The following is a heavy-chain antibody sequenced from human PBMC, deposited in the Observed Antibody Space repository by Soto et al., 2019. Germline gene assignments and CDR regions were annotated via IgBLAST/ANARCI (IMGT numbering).Heavy chain of an antibody. V-gene: IGHV1-69*04. J-gene: IGHJ4*02. D-gene: IGHD2-21*01. CDR2: IIPILGIA. CDR1: GGTFSSYT. CDR3: ARDLWYDGEGLFDY. Sequence: SVKVSCKASGGTFSSYTISWVRQAPGQGLEWMGRIIPILGIANYAQKFQGRVTITADKSTSTAYMELSSLRSEDTAVYYCARDLWYDGEGLFDYWGQGTLVTVSS.